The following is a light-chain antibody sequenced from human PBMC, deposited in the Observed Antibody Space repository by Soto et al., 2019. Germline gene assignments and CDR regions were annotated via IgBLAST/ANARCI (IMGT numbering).Light chain of an antibody. V-gene: IGLV1-44*01. CDR2: SNN. CDR1: SSNIGSNT. Sequence: QSVLTQPPSASGTPGQRVTISCSGSSSNIGSNTVTWYQQLPGTAPTLLIYSNNQRPSGVPDRFSGSKSGTSASLAISGLQSEDEADYYCAAWDDSLNGPVFGGGTKVTVL. CDR3: AAWDDSLNGPV. J-gene: IGLJ2*01.